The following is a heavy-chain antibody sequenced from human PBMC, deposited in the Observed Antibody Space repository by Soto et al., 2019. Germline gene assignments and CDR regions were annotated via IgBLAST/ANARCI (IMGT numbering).Heavy chain of an antibody. Sequence: QVQLVQSGAEVKKPGASVKVSCKASGYTFTGYYMHWVRQAPGQGLEWMGWINPNSGGTNYAQKFQGWVTMTRDTSISTAYRELSRLRADDTAVYYCARAHGGGGCYSGVAYWGQGTLVTVSS. CDR3: ARAHGGGGCYSGVAY. CDR1: GYTFTGYY. D-gene: IGHD2-21*02. CDR2: INPNSGGT. V-gene: IGHV1-2*04. J-gene: IGHJ4*02.